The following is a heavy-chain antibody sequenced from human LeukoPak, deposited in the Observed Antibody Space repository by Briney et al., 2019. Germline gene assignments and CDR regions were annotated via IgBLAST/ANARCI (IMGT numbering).Heavy chain of an antibody. CDR3: ARGLRYYGSGSYYNPKGRYYGMDV. CDR2: IRYDGSNK. V-gene: IGHV3-30*02. CDR1: GFTFSSYG. D-gene: IGHD3-10*01. Sequence: PGGSLRLSCAASGFTFSSYGMHWVRQAPGKGLEWVAFIRYDGSNKYYADSVKGRFTISRDNAKNSLYLQMNSLRAEDTAVYYCARGLRYYGSGSYYNPKGRYYGMDVWGQGTTVTVSS. J-gene: IGHJ6*02.